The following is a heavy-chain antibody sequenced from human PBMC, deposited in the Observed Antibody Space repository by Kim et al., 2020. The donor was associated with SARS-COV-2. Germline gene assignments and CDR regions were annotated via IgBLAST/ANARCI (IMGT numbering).Heavy chain of an antibody. D-gene: IGHD6-13*01. Sequence: GGSLRLSCAASGFTFSSYAMHWVRQAPGKGLEWVAVISYDGSNKYYADSVKGRFTISRDNSKNTLYLQMNSLRAEDTAVYYCARDVFPGIAAAGIRTLDYWGQGTLVTVSS. J-gene: IGHJ4*02. V-gene: IGHV3-30*04. CDR2: ISYDGSNK. CDR3: ARDVFPGIAAAGIRTLDY. CDR1: GFTFSSYA.